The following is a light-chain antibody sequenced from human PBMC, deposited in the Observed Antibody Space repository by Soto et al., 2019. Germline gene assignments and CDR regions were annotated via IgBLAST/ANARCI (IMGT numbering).Light chain of an antibody. CDR2: KAS. CDR3: QRYNSYSEA. J-gene: IGKJ1*01. CDR1: QTISSW. V-gene: IGKV1-5*03. Sequence: DIQMTQSPSTLSGSVGDRVTITCRASQTISSWLAWYQQKPGKAPKLLIYKASTLKSGVPSRFSGSGSGTEFTLTISSLQPDEFATYDCQRYNSYSEAFGQGTKVELK.